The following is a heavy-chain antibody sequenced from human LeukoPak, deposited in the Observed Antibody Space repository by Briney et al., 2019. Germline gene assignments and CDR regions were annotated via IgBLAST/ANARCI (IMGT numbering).Heavy chain of an antibody. J-gene: IGHJ2*01. V-gene: IGHV3-21*01. D-gene: IGHD3-22*01. CDR1: GFTFSNYN. CDR2: ITRSNSYI. CDR3: ARDDTTMILNL. Sequence: PGGSLRLSCAASGFTFSNYNMSWVRQAPGKGLEWVSTITRSNSYIYYADSVRGRFTISRDNAKNSLYLQMSSLRTEDTAVYYCARDDTTMILNLWGRGTLVTVSS.